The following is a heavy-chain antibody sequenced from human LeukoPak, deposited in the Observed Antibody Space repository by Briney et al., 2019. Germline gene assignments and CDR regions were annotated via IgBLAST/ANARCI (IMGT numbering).Heavy chain of an antibody. J-gene: IGHJ5*02. CDR3: ARVGRRGYRVNNWFDP. Sequence: SETLSLTCSVSGSSISPHHWTWIRQAPGEGLEWMGYIYYRGTTNYSPSLKNRLTMSVDTSKNQISLKLTSVTAADTAVYYCARVGRRGYRVNNWFDPWGQGTLVTVSS. D-gene: IGHD5-18*01. CDR2: IYYRGTT. V-gene: IGHV4-59*11. CDR1: GSSISPHH.